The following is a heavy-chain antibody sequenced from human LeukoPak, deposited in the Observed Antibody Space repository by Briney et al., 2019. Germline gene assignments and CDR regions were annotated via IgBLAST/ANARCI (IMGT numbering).Heavy chain of an antibody. V-gene: IGHV3-30-3*01. CDR2: ISYDGSNK. J-gene: IGHJ5*02. CDR3: ARGMALPQA. Sequence: GGSLRLSCAASGFTFSSYAMNWVGQAPGKGLEWVAVISYDGSNKYYADSVKGRFTISRDNSKNTLYLQMNSLRAEDTAVYYCARGMALPQAWGQGTLVTVSS. D-gene: IGHD5-24*01. CDR1: GFTFSSYA.